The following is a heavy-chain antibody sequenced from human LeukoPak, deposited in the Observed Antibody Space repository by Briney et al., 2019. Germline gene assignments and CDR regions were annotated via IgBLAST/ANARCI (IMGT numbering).Heavy chain of an antibody. V-gene: IGHV4-34*01. CDR1: GGSFSGYY. CDR2: INHSGST. J-gene: IGHJ4*02. D-gene: IGHD1-26*01. CDR3: ARRRWGLPGFDY. Sequence: PSETLSLTCAVYGGSFSGYYWSWIRQPPGKGLEWIGEINHSGSTNYNPSLKSRVTISVDTSKNQFSLKLSSVTAADTAVYYCARRRWGLPGFDYWGQGTLVTVSS.